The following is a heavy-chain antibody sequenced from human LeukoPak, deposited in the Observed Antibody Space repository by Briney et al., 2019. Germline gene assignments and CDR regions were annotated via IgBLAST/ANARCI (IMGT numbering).Heavy chain of an antibody. V-gene: IGHV3-9*01. CDR1: GFTFDDYA. J-gene: IGHJ4*02. D-gene: IGHD6-19*01. CDR3: AKDLGGPIAVAGLDY. CDR2: ISWNSGSI. Sequence: GRSLRLSCAASGFTFDDYAMHWVRQAPGKGLGWVSGISWNSGSIGYADSVKGRFTISRDNAKNSLYLQMNSLRAEDTALYYCAKDLGGPIAVAGLDYWGQGTLVTVSS.